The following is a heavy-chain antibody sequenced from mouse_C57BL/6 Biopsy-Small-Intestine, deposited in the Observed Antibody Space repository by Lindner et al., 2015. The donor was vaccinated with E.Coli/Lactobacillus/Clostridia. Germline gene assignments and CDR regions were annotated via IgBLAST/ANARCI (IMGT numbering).Heavy chain of an antibody. CDR2: ISAYNGNT. Sequence: SVKVSCKAYWLHLYTLRISWCDRPLDKGLEWXGWISAYNGNTNYAQKLQGRVTMTTDTSTSTAYMELRSLRFDDTAVYYCARDTAGVENYYYGMDVWGQGTTVTVSS. CDR3: ARDTAGVENYYYGMDV. CDR1: LHLYTLR. V-gene: IGHV1-7*01. D-gene: IGHD1-1*01. J-gene: IGHJ1*01.